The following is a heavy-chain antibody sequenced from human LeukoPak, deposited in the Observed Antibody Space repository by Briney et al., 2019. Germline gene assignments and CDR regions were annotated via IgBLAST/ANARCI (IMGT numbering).Heavy chain of an antibody. J-gene: IGHJ4*02. V-gene: IGHV3-48*01. CDR1: GFSFNTYN. CDR3: AKDGYCSSTNCYPAPY. CDR2: ISSLSSTI. D-gene: IGHD2-2*01. Sequence: GGSLRLSCAASGFSFNTYNMNWVRQAPGKGLEWVSYISSLSSTIYYADSVKGRFTISRDNAKNSLYLQMNSLRAEDTAVYYCAKDGYCSSTNCYPAPYWGQGTLVTVSS.